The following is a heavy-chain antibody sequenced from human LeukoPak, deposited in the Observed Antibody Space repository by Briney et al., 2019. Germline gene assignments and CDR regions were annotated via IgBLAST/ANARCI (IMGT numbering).Heavy chain of an antibody. Sequence: GGSLRLSCAASGFTFRSYWMSWVRQAPGKGLEWVANMKLDGSEEYYVDSVRGRFTISSDNAKNTLYLQMNSLRVDDTAVYYCARWARYCSSGSCYSWFDPWGQGTLVTVSS. V-gene: IGHV3-7*01. J-gene: IGHJ5*02. CDR2: MKLDGSEE. CDR3: ARWARYCSSGSCYSWFDP. CDR1: GFTFRSYW. D-gene: IGHD2-15*01.